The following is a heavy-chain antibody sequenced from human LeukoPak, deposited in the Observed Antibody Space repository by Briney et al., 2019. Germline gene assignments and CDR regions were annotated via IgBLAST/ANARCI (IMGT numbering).Heavy chain of an antibody. V-gene: IGHV4-39*01. Sequence: SETLSLTCTVSGGSISSSSYYWGWIRQPPGKGLEWIGSIYYSGSTYYNPSLKSRVTISVDTSKNQFSLKLSSATAADTAVYYCARAMVRGPYYFDYWGQGTLVTVSS. CDR1: GGSISSSSYY. CDR2: IYYSGST. J-gene: IGHJ4*02. D-gene: IGHD3-10*01. CDR3: ARAMVRGPYYFDY.